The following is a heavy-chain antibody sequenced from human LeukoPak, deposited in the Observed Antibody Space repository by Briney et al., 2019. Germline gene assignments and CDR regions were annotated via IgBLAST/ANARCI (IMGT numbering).Heavy chain of an antibody. V-gene: IGHV4-59*01. Sequence: SETLSLTCTVSGGSISNYYWSWIRQPPGKGLEWIGYIHYSGSTNYNASLKSRVTISIDTSKNQFSLKLSSVTAADTAVYYCARVEEGYGSGRRENYYYYYMDVWGKGTTVTISS. CDR3: ARVEEGYGSGRRENYYYYYMDV. CDR1: GGSISNYY. CDR2: IHYSGST. D-gene: IGHD3-10*01. J-gene: IGHJ6*03.